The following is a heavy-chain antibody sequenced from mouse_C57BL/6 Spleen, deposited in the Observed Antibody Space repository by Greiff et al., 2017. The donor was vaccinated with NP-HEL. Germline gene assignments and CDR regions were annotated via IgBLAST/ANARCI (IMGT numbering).Heavy chain of an antibody. V-gene: IGHV1-81*01. D-gene: IGHD1-1*01. Sequence: QVQLQQSGAELARPGASVKLSCKASGYTFTSYGISWVKQRTGQGLEWIGEIYPRSGNPYYTEKFKGKATLTSAKSSSTAYMELRSLTSEDSAVYFWARQTAKYYGSSSGFAYWGQGTLVTVSA. J-gene: IGHJ3*01. CDR1: GYTFTSYG. CDR2: IYPRSGNP. CDR3: ARQTAKYYGSSSGFAY.